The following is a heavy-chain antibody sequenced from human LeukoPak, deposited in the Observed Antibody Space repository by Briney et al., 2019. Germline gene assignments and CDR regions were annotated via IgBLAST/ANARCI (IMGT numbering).Heavy chain of an antibody. V-gene: IGHV3-53*01. Sequence: GGSLRLSCAASGFTVINNYMTWVRQAPGKGLEWVSVIYSGGTTHYADSVKGRFTISRDNSKNTLYLQMNSLRVDDTAVYYCSTSPSRGVWGKGTTVTVSS. J-gene: IGHJ6*04. CDR2: IYSGGTT. CDR1: GFTVINNY. CDR3: STSPSRGV.